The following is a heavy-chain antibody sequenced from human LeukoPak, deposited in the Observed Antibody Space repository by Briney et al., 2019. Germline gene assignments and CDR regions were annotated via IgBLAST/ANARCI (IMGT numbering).Heavy chain of an antibody. D-gene: IGHD3-22*01. CDR2: IYPGDSDT. V-gene: IGHV5-51*01. CDR1: GYIFTSYW. CDR3: AMNYYDSSGYYKD. J-gene: IGHJ4*02. Sequence: ESLSISCKGSGYIFTSYWIGWVRQMPGKGVEWMGIIYPGDSDTRYSPSFQGQVTISADKSISTAYLQWSSLKASDTAMYYCAMNYYDSSGYYKDWGQGTLVTVSS.